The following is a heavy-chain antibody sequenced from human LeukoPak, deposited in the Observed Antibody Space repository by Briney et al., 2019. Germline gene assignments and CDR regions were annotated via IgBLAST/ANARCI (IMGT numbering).Heavy chain of an antibody. CDR2: IYPADSDT. J-gene: IGHJ4*02. Sequence: ESLKISCKGSGYRFTNYHIGWVRQMPGKGLEWMGIIYPADSDTRYRPTFRGQVTISVDESINTAYLQWSSLKASDTAMYYCTRLISRGSDYNYVDDWGQGTLITVSS. V-gene: IGHV5-51*01. CDR1: GYRFTNYH. CDR3: TRLISRGSDYNYVDD. D-gene: IGHD5-24*01.